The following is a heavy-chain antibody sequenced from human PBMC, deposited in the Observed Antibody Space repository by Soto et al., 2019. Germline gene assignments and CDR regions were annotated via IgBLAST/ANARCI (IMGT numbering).Heavy chain of an antibody. CDR1: GFTFSSYG. J-gene: IGHJ4*02. Sequence: GGSLRLSCAASGFTFSSYGMHWVRQAPGKGLEWVAVIWYDGSNKYYADSVKGRFTISRDNSKNTLYLQMNSLRAEDTAVYYCARDPVPDYDFWSGYPLYYFNYWGQGT. CDR3: ARDPVPDYDFWSGYPLYYFNY. D-gene: IGHD3-3*01. V-gene: IGHV3-33*01. CDR2: IWYDGSNK.